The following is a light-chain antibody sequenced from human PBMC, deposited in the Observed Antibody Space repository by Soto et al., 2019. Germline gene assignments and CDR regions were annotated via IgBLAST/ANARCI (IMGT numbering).Light chain of an antibody. CDR1: QSVSSRY. V-gene: IGKV3-20*01. J-gene: IGKJ2*01. CDR2: ATS. Sequence: EIVLTQSPGTLSLSPGERATLSCRASQSVSSRYFAWYQQKPGQAPRLLIFATSSRATGIPDRFSGSGSGTDFTLTISRLEPEDFAVYYCQEYGGSPLYAFGQGTKLEIK. CDR3: QEYGGSPLYA.